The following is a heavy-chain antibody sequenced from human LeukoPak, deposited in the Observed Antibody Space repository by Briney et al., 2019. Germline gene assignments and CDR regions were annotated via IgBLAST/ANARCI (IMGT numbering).Heavy chain of an antibody. CDR1: GSTFNSYA. Sequence: PGGSLRLSCAASGSTFNSYAMNWVRQAPGKGLEWVSYISSSSSTIYYADSVKGRFTISRDNAKNSLYLQMNSLRDEDTAVYYCARDFPYCSSTSCLNWFDPWGQGTLVTVSS. V-gene: IGHV3-48*02. D-gene: IGHD2-2*01. J-gene: IGHJ5*02. CDR3: ARDFPYCSSTSCLNWFDP. CDR2: ISSSSSTI.